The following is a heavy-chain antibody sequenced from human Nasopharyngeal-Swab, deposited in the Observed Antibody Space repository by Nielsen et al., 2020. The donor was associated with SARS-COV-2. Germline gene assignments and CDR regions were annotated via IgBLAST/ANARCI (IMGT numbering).Heavy chain of an antibody. CDR2: ISSSGSTI. CDR1: GFTFSDYY. D-gene: IGHD6-13*01. Sequence: SLKISCAASGFTFSDYYMSWIRQAPGKGLEWVSYISSSGSTIYYADSVKGRFTISRDNAKNSLYLQMNSMRAEDTAVYYCARAPDWPYSSSWSYYYGMDVWGQGTTVTVSS. CDR3: ARAPDWPYSSSWSYYYGMDV. V-gene: IGHV3-11*04. J-gene: IGHJ6*02.